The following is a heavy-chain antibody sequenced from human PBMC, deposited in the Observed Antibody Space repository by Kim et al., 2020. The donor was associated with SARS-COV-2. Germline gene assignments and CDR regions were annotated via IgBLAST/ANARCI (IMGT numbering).Heavy chain of an antibody. D-gene: IGHD3-16*02. CDR3: XRVGXXYVWXXYRGXYYXXXRDX. J-gene: IGHJ6*02. Sequence: GGSLRLSCAASGFTFSDYYMSWIRQAPGKGLXWVSXXSSSSXYTNYADSVKGRXXTSRXXTKNSXYLXXNSLXXADTAVYYCXRVGXXYVWXXYRGXYYXXXRDXXXQGTXXTVSS. V-gene: IGHV3-11*03. CDR1: GFTFSDYY. CDR2: XSSSSXYT.